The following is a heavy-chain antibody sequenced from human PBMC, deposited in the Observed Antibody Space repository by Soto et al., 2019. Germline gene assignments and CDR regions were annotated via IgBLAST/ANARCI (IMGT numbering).Heavy chain of an antibody. J-gene: IGHJ4*02. D-gene: IGHD4-17*01. V-gene: IGHV1-69*01. CDR3: ATWAGSVTYPGFLGPLDY. Sequence: QVQLVQSGAEVKMPGSSVKVSCKASGGTFSKKSITWVRQVPGQGFEWIGGITPTFGTTKFAQRLQGRVTITADESTSTAYMELISLTSEDTAVYYCATWAGSVTYPGFLGPLDYWDQGTQVTVSS. CDR2: ITPTFGTT. CDR1: GGTFSKKS.